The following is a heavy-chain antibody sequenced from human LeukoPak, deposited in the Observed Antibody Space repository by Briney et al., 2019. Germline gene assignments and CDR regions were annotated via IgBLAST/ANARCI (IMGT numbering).Heavy chain of an antibody. D-gene: IGHD3-10*01. Sequence: LVKVSCKASGGTFSSYAISWVRQAPGQGLEWMGRIIPILGIANYAQKFQGRVTITADKSTSTAYLELSSLRSEDTAVYYCARGSGAAPHKYYFDYWGQGTLVTVSS. V-gene: IGHV1-69*04. J-gene: IGHJ4*02. CDR1: GGTFSSYA. CDR3: ARGSGAAPHKYYFDY. CDR2: IIPILGIA.